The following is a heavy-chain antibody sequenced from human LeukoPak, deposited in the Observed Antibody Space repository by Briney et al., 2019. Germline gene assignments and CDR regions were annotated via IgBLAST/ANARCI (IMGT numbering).Heavy chain of an antibody. CDR3: ARDVSDIVVVPTAIGGY. Sequence: ASVKVSCKASGYTFSSYGISWVRQAPGQGLEWMGWISAYNGKTNYARKLQGRVTMTTDTSTSTAYMELRSLRSDDTAVYYCARDVSDIVVVPTAIGGYWGQGTLVTVSS. J-gene: IGHJ4*02. D-gene: IGHD2-2*02. CDR1: GYTFSSYG. CDR2: ISAYNGKT. V-gene: IGHV1-18*01.